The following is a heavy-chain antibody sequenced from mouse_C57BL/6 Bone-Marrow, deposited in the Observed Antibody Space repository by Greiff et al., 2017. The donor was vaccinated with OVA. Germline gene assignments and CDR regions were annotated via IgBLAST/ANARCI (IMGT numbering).Heavy chain of an antibody. CDR1: GYTFTSYG. CDR2: IYPRSGNT. J-gene: IGHJ1*03. Sequence: QVQLQQSGAELARPGASVKLSCKASGYTFTSYGISWVKQRTGQGLEWIGEIYPRSGNTYYNEKFKGKATLTADKSSSTAYMELRSLTSEDSAVYFCARYGDGYGNWYFDVWGTGTTVTVSS. D-gene: IGHD2-2*01. V-gene: IGHV1-81*01. CDR3: ARYGDGYGNWYFDV.